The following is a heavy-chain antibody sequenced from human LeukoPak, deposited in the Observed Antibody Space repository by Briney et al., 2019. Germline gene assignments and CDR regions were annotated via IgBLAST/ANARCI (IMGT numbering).Heavy chain of an antibody. CDR2: INPNSGGT. J-gene: IGHJ4*02. Sequence: AASVKVSCKASGDTFTGYYIHWVRQAPGQGLEWMGRINPNSGGTNYAQKFQGRVTMTSDTSISTGYMELNRPTSDDTAVYYCAQAAAGPFDYWGQGTLVTVSS. CDR1: GDTFTGYY. CDR3: AQAAAGPFDY. V-gene: IGHV1-2*06. D-gene: IGHD6-13*01.